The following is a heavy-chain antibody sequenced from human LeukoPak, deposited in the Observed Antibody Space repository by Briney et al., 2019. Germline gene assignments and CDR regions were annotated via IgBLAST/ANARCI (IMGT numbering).Heavy chain of an antibody. J-gene: IGHJ6*02. V-gene: IGHV3-30-3*01. D-gene: IGHD2-2*01. CDR3: ARADPVVPAASSLQRVRAQARPPKQKYGMDV. CDR2: ISYDGSNK. Sequence: GGSLRLSCAASGFTFSSYAMHWVRQAPGKGLEWVAVISYDGSNKYYADSVKGRFTISRDNSKNTLYLQMNSLRAEDTAVYYCARADPVVPAASSLQRVRAQARPPKQKYGMDVWGQGTTVTVS. CDR1: GFTFSSYA.